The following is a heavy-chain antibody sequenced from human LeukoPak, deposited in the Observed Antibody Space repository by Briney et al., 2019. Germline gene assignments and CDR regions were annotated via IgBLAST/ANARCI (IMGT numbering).Heavy chain of an antibody. CDR1: GFTFSSYG. D-gene: IGHD4-17*01. V-gene: IGHV3-30*18. Sequence: GGSLRLSCAASGFTFSSYGMHWVRQAPGKGLEWVAVISYDGSNKYYADSVKGRFTISRDNSKNTLYLQMNSLRAEDTAVYYCANDYGDYGSFGYWGQGTLVTVSS. CDR3: ANDYGDYGSFGY. J-gene: IGHJ4*02. CDR2: ISYDGSNK.